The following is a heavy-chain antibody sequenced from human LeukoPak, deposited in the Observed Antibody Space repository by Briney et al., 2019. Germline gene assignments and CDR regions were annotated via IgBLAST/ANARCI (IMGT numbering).Heavy chain of an antibody. J-gene: IGHJ6*03. CDR2: INHSGST. CDR3: ARHIYYYMDV. CDR1: GGSISSYY. Sequence: PSETLSLTCTVSGGSISSYYWSWIRQPPGKGLEWIGEINHSGSTNYNPSLKSRVTISVDTSKNQFSLKLSSVTAADTAVYYCARHIYYYMDVWGKGTTVTISS. V-gene: IGHV4-34*01.